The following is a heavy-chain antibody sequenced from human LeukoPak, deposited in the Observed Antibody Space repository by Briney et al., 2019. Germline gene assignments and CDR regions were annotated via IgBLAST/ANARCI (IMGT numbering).Heavy chain of an antibody. V-gene: IGHV3-74*03. D-gene: IGHD1-1*01. J-gene: IGHJ3*02. CDR1: GFTFSSFW. Sequence: PGGSLRLSCAASGFTFSSFWMHWVRQAPGKGLVWVSRVSDDGSTTTYADSVKGRFTISRDNAKNTLYLQLNSLRPDDTAVYYCVRHNAARAFDIGGQGTMVIVSS. CDR2: VSDDGSTT. CDR3: VRHNAARAFDI.